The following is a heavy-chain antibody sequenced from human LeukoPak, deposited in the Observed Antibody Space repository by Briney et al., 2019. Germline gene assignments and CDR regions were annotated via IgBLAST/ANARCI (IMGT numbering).Heavy chain of an antibody. CDR1: GGTFSSYA. CDR2: IIPIFGTA. CDR3: ARSGSSGWYREFDY. Sequence: SVKVSCKASGGTFSSYAISWVRQAPGQGLGWMGRIIPIFGTANYAQKFQGRVTITTDESTSTAYMELSSLRSEDTAVYYCARSGSSGWYREFDYWGQGTLVTVSS. J-gene: IGHJ4*02. D-gene: IGHD6-19*01. V-gene: IGHV1-69*05.